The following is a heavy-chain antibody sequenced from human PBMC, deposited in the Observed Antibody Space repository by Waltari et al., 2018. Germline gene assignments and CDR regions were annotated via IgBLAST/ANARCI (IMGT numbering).Heavy chain of an antibody. J-gene: IGHJ6*02. Sequence: QLQLQESGPGLVKPSETLSLTCTVSGGSISSSSYYWGWIRQPPGKGLGWIGSIYYSGSTYYHPSLKSRVTISVDTSKNQFSLKLSSVTAADTAVYYCARISSSWYINYYYGMDVWGQGTTVTVSS. CDR1: GGSISSSSYY. CDR2: IYYSGST. CDR3: ARISSSWYINYYYGMDV. D-gene: IGHD6-13*01. V-gene: IGHV4-39*01.